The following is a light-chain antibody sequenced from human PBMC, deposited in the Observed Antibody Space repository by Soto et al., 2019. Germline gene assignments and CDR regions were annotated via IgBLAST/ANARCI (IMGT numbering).Light chain of an antibody. J-gene: IGKJ1*01. V-gene: IGKV3-20*01. CDR2: GAS. Sequence: EIVLTQSPGTLSLSPGERATLSCRASQSVSSSYLAWYQQKPGQAPRLLIYGASSRATGIPDRFSGSGSGTDFTLTISRLEPEDFAVYYCQQYHNSLWTFGQGTKVEIK. CDR3: QQYHNSLWT. CDR1: QSVSSSY.